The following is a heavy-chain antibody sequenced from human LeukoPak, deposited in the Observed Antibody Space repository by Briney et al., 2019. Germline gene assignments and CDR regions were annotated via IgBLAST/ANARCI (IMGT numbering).Heavy chain of an antibody. D-gene: IGHD3-3*01. V-gene: IGHV3-30*02. J-gene: IGHJ3*02. CDR3: ARDHPPSGYYTGTHHDAFDI. CDR1: GLTFSSYG. Sequence: GGSLRLSCAASGLTFSSYGMHWVRQAPGKGLEWVAFIRYDGSNKYYADSVKGRFTISRDNAKNSLYLQMNSLRAEDTAVYYCARDHPPSGYYTGTHHDAFDIWGQGTMVTVSS. CDR2: IRYDGSNK.